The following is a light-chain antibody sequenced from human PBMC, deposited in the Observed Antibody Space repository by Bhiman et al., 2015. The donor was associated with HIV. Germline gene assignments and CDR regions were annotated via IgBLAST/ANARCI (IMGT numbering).Light chain of an antibody. CDR2: EVI. CDR3: TSYTTDSLVV. V-gene: IGLV2-18*02. J-gene: IGLJ2*01. CDR1: SSDIGSYDR. Sequence: QSALTQPPSVSGSPGQSITISCTGTSSDIGSYDRVSWYQQAPGTAPKLLIYEVINRPSGVPDRFSGAKSGATASLTISGLQAEDDADYYCTSYTTDSLVVFGGGTKLTVL.